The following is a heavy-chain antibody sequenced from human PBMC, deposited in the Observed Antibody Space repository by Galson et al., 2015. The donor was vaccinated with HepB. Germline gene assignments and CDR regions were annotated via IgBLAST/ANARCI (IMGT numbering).Heavy chain of an antibody. CDR1: GYTLTELS. J-gene: IGHJ3*02. Sequence: SVKVSCKVSGYTLTELSMHWVRQAPGKGLEWMGGFDPEDGETLSAQKFQGRVTMTEDTSIDTAYRELSSLRSEATAVYYCATDQPGSCRRPSCYMGILRNAFDIGGQGTILPVSS. CDR2: FDPEDGET. D-gene: IGHD2-2*02. V-gene: IGHV1-24*01. CDR3: ATDQPGSCRRPSCYMGILRNAFDI.